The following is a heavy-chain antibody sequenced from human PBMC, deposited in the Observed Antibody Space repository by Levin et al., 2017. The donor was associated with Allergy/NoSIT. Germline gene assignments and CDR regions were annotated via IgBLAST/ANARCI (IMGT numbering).Heavy chain of an antibody. CDR2: ISWNSGSI. CDR3: AKDRDIAVAGIDY. D-gene: IGHD6-19*01. CDR1: GFTFDDYA. Sequence: GGSLRLSCAASGFTFDDYAMHWVRQAPGKGLEWVSGISWNSGSIGYADSVKGRFTISRDNAKNSLYLQMNSLRAEDTALYYCAKDRDIAVAGIDYWGQGTLVTVSS. V-gene: IGHV3-9*01. J-gene: IGHJ4*02.